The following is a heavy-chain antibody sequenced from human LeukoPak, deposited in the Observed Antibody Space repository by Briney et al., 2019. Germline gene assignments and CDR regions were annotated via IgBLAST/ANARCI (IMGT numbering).Heavy chain of an antibody. V-gene: IGHV1-18*01. CDR1: GYTFTSYG. J-gene: IGHJ4*02. D-gene: IGHD4-17*01. CDR2: ISAYNGNT. CDR3: ARAPPVTVTTFFDY. Sequence: ASVKVSCKASGYTFTSYGVSWVRQAPGQGLEWMGWISAYNGNTNYAQKLQGRVTMTTDTSTSTAYMELRSLRSDDTAVYYCARAPPVTVTTFFDYWGQGTLVTVSS.